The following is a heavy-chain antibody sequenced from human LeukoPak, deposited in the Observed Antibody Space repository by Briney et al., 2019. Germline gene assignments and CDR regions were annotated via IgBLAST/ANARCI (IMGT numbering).Heavy chain of an antibody. CDR1: GFSLSTSGVG. CDR3: AHRRRSSGSGNWFDP. J-gene: IGHJ5*02. Sequence: SGPTLVKPTQTLTLTCTFSGFSLSTSGVGVGWIRQPPAKALEWLALIYWDGDKRYSPSLESSLTITKDTSKNQVVLTMTNMDPVDTATYYCAHRRRSSGSGNWFDPWGQGTLVTVSS. CDR2: IYWDGDK. D-gene: IGHD3-10*01. V-gene: IGHV2-5*02.